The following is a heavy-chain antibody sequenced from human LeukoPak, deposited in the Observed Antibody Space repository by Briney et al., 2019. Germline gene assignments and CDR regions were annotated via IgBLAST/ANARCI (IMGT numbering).Heavy chain of an antibody. V-gene: IGHV4-34*01. CDR2: INHSGST. J-gene: IGHJ4*02. D-gene: IGHD2-2*01. Sequence: SETLSLTCAVYGGSFSGYYWSWIRQPPGKGLEWIGEINHSGSTNYNPSLKSRVTISVDTSKNQFSLKLSSVAAADTAVYYCARVRRDCSSTSCFRNPNFDYWGQGTLVTVSS. CDR3: ARVRRDCSSTSCFRNPNFDY. CDR1: GGSFSGYY.